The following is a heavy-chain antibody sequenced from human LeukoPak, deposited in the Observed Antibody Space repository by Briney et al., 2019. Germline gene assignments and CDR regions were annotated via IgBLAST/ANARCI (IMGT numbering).Heavy chain of an antibody. CDR3: ARTVYCGGDCYPS. CDR2: IYTSGST. D-gene: IGHD2-21*02. Sequence: SQTLSLTCTVSGGSISSGSYYWSWIRKPAGKGLEWIGRIYTSGSTNYNPSLKSRVTISVDTSKNQFSLKLSSVTAADTAVYYCARTVYCGGDCYPSWGQGTLVTVSS. CDR1: GGSISSGSYY. V-gene: IGHV4-61*02. J-gene: IGHJ5*02.